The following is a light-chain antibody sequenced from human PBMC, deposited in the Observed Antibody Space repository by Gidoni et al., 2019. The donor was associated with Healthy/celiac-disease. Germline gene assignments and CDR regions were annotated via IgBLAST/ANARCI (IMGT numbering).Light chain of an antibody. Sequence: DIQMTQSPSSLSASVGDRVTITCRASQGISNYLAWYQQNPGKVPKLLIYAASTLQSGVPSRFSGSGSGTYFTLTISSLQPEDVATYYCQKYNSAPPIFTFGPGTKVDIK. CDR2: AAS. V-gene: IGKV1-27*01. J-gene: IGKJ3*01. CDR3: QKYNSAPPIFT. CDR1: QGISNY.